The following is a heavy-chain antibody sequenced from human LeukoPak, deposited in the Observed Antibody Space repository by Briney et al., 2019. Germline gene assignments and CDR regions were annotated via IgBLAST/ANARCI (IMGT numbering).Heavy chain of an antibody. V-gene: IGHV3-21*01. J-gene: IGHJ4*02. D-gene: IGHD6-19*01. Sequence: GGSLRLSCAASGFTFSSYSMNWVRQAPGKGLEWVSSISSSSSYIYYADSVKGRSTISRDTAKNSLYLQMNSLRAEDTAVYYCARASSGWYWDWGQGTLVTVSS. CDR2: ISSSSSYI. CDR1: GFTFSSYS. CDR3: ARASSGWYWD.